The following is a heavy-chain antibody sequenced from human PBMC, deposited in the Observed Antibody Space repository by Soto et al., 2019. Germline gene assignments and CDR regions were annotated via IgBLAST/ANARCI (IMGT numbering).Heavy chain of an antibody. CDR3: AKGDSYSSLDY. V-gene: IGHV3-30*18. CDR1: GFTFSSYG. D-gene: IGHD6-13*01. J-gene: IGHJ4*02. CDR2: ISYDGSNK. Sequence: GGSLRLSCAASGFTFSSYGMHWVRQAPGKGLEWVAVISYDGSNKYYADSVKGRFTISRDNSKNTLYLQMNSLRAEDTAVYYCAKGDSYSSLDYWGQGTLVTVSS.